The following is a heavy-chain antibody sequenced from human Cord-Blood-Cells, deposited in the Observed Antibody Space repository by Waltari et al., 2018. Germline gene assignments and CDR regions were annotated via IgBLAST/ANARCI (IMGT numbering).Heavy chain of an antibody. V-gene: IGHV3-30-3*01. J-gene: IGHJ4*02. D-gene: IGHD6-13*01. CDR2: ISYDGSNK. CDR1: GFTFSSYA. Sequence: QVQLVESGGGVVQPGRSLRLSCAASGFTFSSYAMHWVRQAPGKGLGWVAVISYDGSNKYYADSVKGRFTISRDNSKNTLYLQMNSLRAEDTAVYYCACGSSSWYYFDYWGQGTLVTVSS. CDR3: ACGSSSWYYFDY.